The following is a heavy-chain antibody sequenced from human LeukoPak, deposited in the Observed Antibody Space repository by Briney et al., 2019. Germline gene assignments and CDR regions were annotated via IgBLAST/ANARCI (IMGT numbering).Heavy chain of an antibody. V-gene: IGHV3-48*03. D-gene: IGHD1-14*01. CDR3: ARDNRHTPTFSRGFDI. J-gene: IGHJ3*02. CDR2: ITSSGSTI. CDR1: GLTFSSYE. Sequence: GGSLRLSCAASGLTFSSYEMNWVRQAPEKGLEWVSYITSSGSTIYYADSVKGRFTISRDNAKNSLYLQMNSLRGEDTAVYYCARDNRHTPTFSRGFDIWAKGQWSPSLQ.